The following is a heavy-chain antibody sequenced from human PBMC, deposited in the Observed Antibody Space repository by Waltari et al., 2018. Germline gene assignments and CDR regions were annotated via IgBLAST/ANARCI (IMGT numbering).Heavy chain of an antibody. CDR1: GCTFSDSW. V-gene: IGHV3-74*01. CDR3: ASLKLVVAFDAFDV. Sequence: EVQLVESGGGLVQPGGSLRLSCAVSGCTFSDSWMHWVRQVPGKGLVWVARSKGDGSDTIYADSVRGRFTISRDNAKNTLYLQMNSLRPEDTAVYYCASLKLVVAFDAFDVWGQGTMVTVSS. J-gene: IGHJ3*01. CDR2: SKGDGSDT. D-gene: IGHD3-22*01.